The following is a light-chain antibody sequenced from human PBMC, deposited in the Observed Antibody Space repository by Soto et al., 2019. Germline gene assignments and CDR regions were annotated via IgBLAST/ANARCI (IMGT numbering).Light chain of an antibody. CDR1: QSISSW. V-gene: IGKV1-5*01. CDR2: DTS. Sequence: DIQMTQSPSTLSASVGDRVTITCRASQSISSWLAWYQQKPGKAPKLLIYDTSSLESGVPSRFSGRGSGTEFTLTISSLQPDDFATYFCQQCNSYSWTFGQGTKVDIK. J-gene: IGKJ1*01. CDR3: QQCNSYSWT.